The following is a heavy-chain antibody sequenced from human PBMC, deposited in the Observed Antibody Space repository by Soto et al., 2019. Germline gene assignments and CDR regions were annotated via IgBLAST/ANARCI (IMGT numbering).Heavy chain of an antibody. CDR3: ARDPARITIFGVVTADYGMDV. J-gene: IGHJ6*02. Sequence: SETLSLTCTVSGGSVSSGSYYWSWIRQPPGKGLEWIGYIYYSGSTNYNPALKSRVTISVDTSKNQSSLKLSSVTAADTAVYYCARDPARITIFGVVTADYGMDVWGQGTTVTVSS. CDR1: GGSVSSGSYY. CDR2: IYYSGST. D-gene: IGHD3-3*01. V-gene: IGHV4-61*01.